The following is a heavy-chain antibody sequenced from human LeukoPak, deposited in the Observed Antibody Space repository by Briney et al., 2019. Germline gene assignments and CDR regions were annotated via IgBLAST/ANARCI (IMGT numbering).Heavy chain of an antibody. CDR2: IYPDDSDA. V-gene: IGHV5-51*01. D-gene: IGHD3-10*01. CDR3: ARQPPAGSRGYYHYMDV. J-gene: IGHJ6*03. CDR1: GYRITSYW. Sequence: GESLKISCKGSGYRITSYWIAWVRQMPGKGLEWMGIIYPDDSDARYSPSFQGQVTISVDKSISTAYLQWNSLKASDTAMYYCARQPPAGSRGYYHYMDVWGKGTTVTVSS.